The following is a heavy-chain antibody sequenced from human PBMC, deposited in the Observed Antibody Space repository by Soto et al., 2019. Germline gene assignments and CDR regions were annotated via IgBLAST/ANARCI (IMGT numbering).Heavy chain of an antibody. CDR2: IYSSGKT. V-gene: IGHV4-59*01. D-gene: IGHD2-2*01. CDR1: GGSISSYY. CDR3: VRTFPPAPRVVLSLNWFVP. J-gene: IGHJ5*02. Sequence: PSETLSLTCTVSGGSISSYYWSWIRQPPGKGLEWIGHIYSSGKTDYNPSLETRVTTSIDTSMNPCSLWLNSVTAADTAVYFCVRTFPPAPRVVLSLNWFVPWGPGTLVAVSS.